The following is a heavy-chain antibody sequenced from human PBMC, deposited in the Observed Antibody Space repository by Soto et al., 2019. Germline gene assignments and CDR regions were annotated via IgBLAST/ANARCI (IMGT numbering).Heavy chain of an antibody. CDR2: IYPGDSDT. D-gene: IGHD6-13*01. Sequence: GESLKISCKGSGYSFTSYWIGWVRQMPGKGLEWMGIIYPGDSDTRYSLSFKGQVTISADKSISTAYLQWSSLKASDTAMYYCARSKAAAGFSYSDAFDIWGQGTMVTVSS. CDR3: ARSKAAAGFSYSDAFDI. V-gene: IGHV5-51*01. J-gene: IGHJ3*02. CDR1: GYSFTSYW.